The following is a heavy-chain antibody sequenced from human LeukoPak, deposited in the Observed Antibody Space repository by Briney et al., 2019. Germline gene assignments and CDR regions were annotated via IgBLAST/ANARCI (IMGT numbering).Heavy chain of an antibody. CDR2: ISGSGGST. J-gene: IGHJ4*02. D-gene: IGHD3-22*01. V-gene: IGHV3-23*01. CDR1: GFTFSSYA. Sequence: PPGGSLRLSCAASGFTFSSYAMSWVRQAPGKGLEWVSAISGSGGSTYYADSVKGRFTISRDNSKNTLYLQMNSLRAEDTAVYYCARSASGVSGYVLDYWGQGTLVTVSS. CDR3: ARSASGVSGYVLDY.